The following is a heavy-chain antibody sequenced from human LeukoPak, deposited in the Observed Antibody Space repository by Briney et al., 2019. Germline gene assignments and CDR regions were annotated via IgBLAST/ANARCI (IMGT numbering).Heavy chain of an antibody. CDR2: IKQDGSEK. Sequence: GRSLRLSCAASGFTFSSYGMHWVRQAPGEGLEWVANIKQDGSEKYYVDSVKGRFTISRDNAKNSLYLQMNSLRAEDTAVYYCARDGTMIMGAYYYYGMDVWGQGTTVTVSS. CDR1: GFTFSSYG. J-gene: IGHJ6*02. V-gene: IGHV3-7*01. D-gene: IGHD3-22*01. CDR3: ARDGTMIMGAYYYYGMDV.